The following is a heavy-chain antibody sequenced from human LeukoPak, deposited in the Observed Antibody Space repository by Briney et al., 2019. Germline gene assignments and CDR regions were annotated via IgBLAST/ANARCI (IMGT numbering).Heavy chain of an antibody. D-gene: IGHD6-6*01. Sequence: TGGSLRLSCAASGFTFSSYSMNWVRQAPGKGLEWVSSISSSSSYIYYADSVKGRFTISRDNAKNSLYLQMNSLRAEDTAVYYCARNDLRGGAARPFDYWGQGTLVTVSS. CDR2: ISSSSSYI. V-gene: IGHV3-21*01. J-gene: IGHJ4*02. CDR3: ARNDLRGGAARPFDY. CDR1: GFTFSSYS.